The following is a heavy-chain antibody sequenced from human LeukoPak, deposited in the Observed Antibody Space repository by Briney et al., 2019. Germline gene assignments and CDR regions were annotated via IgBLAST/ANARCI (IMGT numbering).Heavy chain of an antibody. CDR3: ARQPSGYYGDSGYYPYYFDY. Sequence: KASETLSLTCTVSGGSINSYYWSWVRQPPGKGLEWIGHVFYTGNTKHGPSLNSRVTISLDTSKNQFSLKLNSVTAADTAVYYCARQPSGYYGDSGYYPYYFDYWGQGLLVTVSS. J-gene: IGHJ4*02. V-gene: IGHV4-59*08. CDR2: VFYTGNT. CDR1: GGSINSYY. D-gene: IGHD3-22*01.